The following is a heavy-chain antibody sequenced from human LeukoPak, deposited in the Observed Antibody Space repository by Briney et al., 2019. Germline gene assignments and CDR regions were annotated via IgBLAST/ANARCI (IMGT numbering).Heavy chain of an antibody. CDR3: ARDAVAGVGLQYFDY. V-gene: IGHV4-4*07. J-gene: IGHJ4*02. Sequence: SETQSLTCTVSGGSISSYYWSWVRQPAGKGLEWIGRIYTSGSTNYNPSLKSRVTISVDKSKNQFSLKLSSVTAADTAVYYCARDAVAGVGLQYFDYWGQGDLVTVSS. CDR1: GGSISSYY. D-gene: IGHD6-19*01. CDR2: IYTSGST.